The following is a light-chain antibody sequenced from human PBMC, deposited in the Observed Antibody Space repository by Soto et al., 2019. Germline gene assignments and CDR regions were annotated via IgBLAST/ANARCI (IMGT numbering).Light chain of an antibody. J-gene: IGKJ1*01. CDR1: QGVSDW. CDR3: QQYNSHRWT. CDR2: DAS. V-gene: IGKV1-5*01. Sequence: DIQMTQSPSSVAASVGDSVTITCRASQGVSDWVAWYQQKPGEAPKLLIYDASSLESGVPSRFRGSGSGTEFTLTISSLQPDDFASYYCQQYNSHRWTFGQGTKVDIK.